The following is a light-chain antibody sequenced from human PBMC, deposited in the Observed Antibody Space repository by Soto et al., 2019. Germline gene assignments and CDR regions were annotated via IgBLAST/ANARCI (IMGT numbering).Light chain of an antibody. CDR1: QSVSSSY. Sequence: EIVLTQSPGILSLSPGERATLSCRASQSVSSSYLAWYQQKPGQAPRLLIYGASSRATGIPDRFSGSGSGTDFTLTISRLEPEDFAVYYCQQYGSSPLTFGGGTQVEIK. J-gene: IGKJ4*01. V-gene: IGKV3-20*01. CDR2: GAS. CDR3: QQYGSSPLT.